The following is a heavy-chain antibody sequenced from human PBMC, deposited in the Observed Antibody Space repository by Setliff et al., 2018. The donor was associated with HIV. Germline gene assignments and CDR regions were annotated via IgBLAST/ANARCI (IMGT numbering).Heavy chain of an antibody. CDR3: ARGALSLTMTKLLSFFVF. CDR1: GGSFTGYY. Sequence: SETLSLTCAVYGGSFTGYYWTWIRQTLGKGLEWIGEINHSGNTNYNPSLKSRLTISIDTSKKHFSLNLRSVTAADTAVYYCARGALSLTMTKLLSFFVFWGQGTLVTVSS. J-gene: IGHJ4*02. D-gene: IGHD3-22*01. V-gene: IGHV4-34*01. CDR2: INHSGNT.